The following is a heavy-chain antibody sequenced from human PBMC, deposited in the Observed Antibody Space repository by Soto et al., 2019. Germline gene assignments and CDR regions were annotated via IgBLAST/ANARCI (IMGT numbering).Heavy chain of an antibody. CDR1: GYSFTSYW. Sequence: GESLKISCKGSGYSFTSYWIGWVRQMPGKGLEWMGIIYPGDCDTRYSPSFQGQVTISADKSTSTAYLQWSSLKASDTAMYYSERQGVGCSGGSCQYYYYYYGMDVGGRGTTVPVSS. J-gene: IGHJ6*02. CDR3: ERQGVGCSGGSCQYYYYYYGMDV. V-gene: IGHV5-51*01. D-gene: IGHD2-15*01. CDR2: IYPGDCDT.